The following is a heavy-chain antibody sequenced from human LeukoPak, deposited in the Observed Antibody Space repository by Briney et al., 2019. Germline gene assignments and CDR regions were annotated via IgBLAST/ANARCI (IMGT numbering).Heavy chain of an antibody. CDR3: ARGGYSGTEKPNDY. CDR1: GYTFTGYY. Sequence: GASVTVSCKASGYTFTGYYLHWVRQAPGQGLEWMGWINPNSGGTNYAQKFLGRVTMTRDTSIFTAYMELSWLRSDDTAVYFCARGGYSGTEKPNDYWGQGTLVTVSS. D-gene: IGHD1-26*01. CDR2: INPNSGGT. J-gene: IGHJ4*02. V-gene: IGHV1-2*02.